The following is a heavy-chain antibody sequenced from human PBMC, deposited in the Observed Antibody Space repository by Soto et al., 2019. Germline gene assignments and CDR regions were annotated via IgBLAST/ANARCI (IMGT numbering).Heavy chain of an antibody. D-gene: IGHD5-12*01. CDR1: GFTFSSYG. J-gene: IGHJ6*03. CDR3: AKTSIVAKAATEVNYYMDV. CDR2: ISYDGSNK. V-gene: IGHV3-30*18. Sequence: GGSLRLSCAASGFTFSSYGMHWVRQAPGKGLEWVAVISYDGSNKYYADSVKGRFTISRDNSKNTLYLQMNSLRAEDTAVYYCAKTSIVAKAATEVNYYMDVWGKGTTVTVSS.